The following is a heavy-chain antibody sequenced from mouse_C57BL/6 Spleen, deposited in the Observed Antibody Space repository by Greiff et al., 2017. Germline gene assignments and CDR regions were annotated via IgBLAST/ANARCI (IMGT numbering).Heavy chain of an antibody. CDR2: INPYNGDT. D-gene: IGHD2-1*01. Sequence: EVMLVESGPELVKPGDSVKISCKASGYSFTGYFMNWVMQSHGKSLEWIGRINPYNGDTFYNQKFKGKATLTVDKSSSTAHMELRSLTSDDSAVYYCAKHAGDYYGNYYWYFDVWGTGTTVTVSS. V-gene: IGHV1-20*01. CDR1: GYSFTGYF. J-gene: IGHJ1*03. CDR3: AKHAGDYYGNYYWYFDV.